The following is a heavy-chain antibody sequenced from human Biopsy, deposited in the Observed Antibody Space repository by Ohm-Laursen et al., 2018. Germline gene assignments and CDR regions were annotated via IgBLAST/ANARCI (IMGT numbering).Heavy chain of an antibody. CDR2: INPSGSTT. CDR3: ARNTGWYGDLYYFDY. D-gene: IGHD6-19*01. Sequence: GASVKASCKASGYSFTSYYMHWVRQAPGQGLEWMGMINPSGSTTSYPQIFQGRVTMTRDTSKSTVYMELSSLRSADTAVYFCARNTGWYGDLYYFDYWGQGTLVRVSS. V-gene: IGHV1-46*01. J-gene: IGHJ4*02. CDR1: GYSFTSYY.